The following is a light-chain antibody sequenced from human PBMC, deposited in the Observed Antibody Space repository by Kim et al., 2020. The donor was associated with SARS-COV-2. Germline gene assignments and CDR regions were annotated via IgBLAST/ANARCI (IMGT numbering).Light chain of an antibody. CDR1: SGHSNYA. CDR2: LNSDGSH. J-gene: IGLJ3*02. CDR3: QTWGTGIWV. V-gene: IGLV4-69*01. Sequence: QLVLTQSPSASASLGASVKLTCTLSSGHSNYAIAWHQQQPEKGPRYLMTLNSDGSHSKGDGIPDRFSVSSSGAERYLTISSLQSEDEADYYCQTWGTGIWVFGGETQLTVL.